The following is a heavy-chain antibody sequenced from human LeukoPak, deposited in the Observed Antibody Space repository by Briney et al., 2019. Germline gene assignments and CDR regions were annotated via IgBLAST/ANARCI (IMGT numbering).Heavy chain of an antibody. J-gene: IGHJ4*02. D-gene: IGHD6-13*01. Sequence: GASVKVSCKASGYTFTSYDINWVRQATGQGLEWMGWMNPNSGNTGYAQKFQGRVTMTRNTSISTAYMELSSLRSEDTAVYHCARGLKAAAGPPFLVYWGQGTLVTVSS. CDR2: MNPNSGNT. CDR1: GYTFTSYD. CDR3: ARGLKAAAGPPFLVY. V-gene: IGHV1-8*01.